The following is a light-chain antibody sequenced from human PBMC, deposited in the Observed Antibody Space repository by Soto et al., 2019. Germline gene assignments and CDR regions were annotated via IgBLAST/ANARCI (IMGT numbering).Light chain of an antibody. V-gene: IGLV4-69*01. CDR1: RGHNSYA. J-gene: IGLJ3*02. CDR3: QTWSTDIRV. Sequence: QLVLTQPPSASASLGASVKLTCTLSRGHNSYAIAWHQQQPEKGPRYLMKLNSDGSHSKGDGIPDRFSGSSSGAERYLTISSLQSEDEADYYCQTWSTDIRVFGGGTKLTV. CDR2: LNSDGSH.